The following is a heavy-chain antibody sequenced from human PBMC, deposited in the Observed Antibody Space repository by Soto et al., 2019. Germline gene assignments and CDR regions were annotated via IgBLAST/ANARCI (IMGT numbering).Heavy chain of an antibody. V-gene: IGHV1-18*01. CDR2: ISAHNGNT. CDR1: GYTFTSYG. J-gene: IGHJ4*02. D-gene: IGHD6-6*01. Sequence: QVHLVQSGAEVKKPGASVKVSCKASGYTFTSYGITWVRQAPGQGLEWMGWISAHNGNTDYAQKREVRVIGTRDTSTSTAYMELRSLISDDTAVYYCARGRDGDYWGQGALVTVSS. CDR3: ARGRDGDY.